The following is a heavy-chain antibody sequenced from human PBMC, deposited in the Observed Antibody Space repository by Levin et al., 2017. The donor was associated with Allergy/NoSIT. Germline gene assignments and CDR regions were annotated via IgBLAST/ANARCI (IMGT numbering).Heavy chain of an antibody. CDR2: ITGSDGRA. V-gene: IGHV3-23*01. Sequence: GESLKTSCVASGFTFSTFGMTWVRQAPGKGLEWVSAITGSDGRAFYADSLEGRFTISRDNPKNTLYLQMNSLRAEDTAVYYCAKFGAFDVWGQGTMVTVSS. CDR1: GFTFSTFG. J-gene: IGHJ3*01. D-gene: IGHD3-10*01. CDR3: AKFGAFDV.